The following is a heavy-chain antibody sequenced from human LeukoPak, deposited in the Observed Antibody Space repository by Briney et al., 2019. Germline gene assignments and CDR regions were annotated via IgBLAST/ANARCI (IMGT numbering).Heavy chain of an antibody. Sequence: ASVKVSCKASGYTFGSYEINWVRQATGQGPEWMGWMNSNTGNTGYAQKFQGRVTMARNTSITTAYMELSSLGSEDTAVYYCARRVGYYYYMDVWGKGTTVTVSS. CDR3: ARRVGYYYYMDV. V-gene: IGHV1-8*01. J-gene: IGHJ6*03. CDR2: MNSNTGNT. CDR1: GYTFGSYE.